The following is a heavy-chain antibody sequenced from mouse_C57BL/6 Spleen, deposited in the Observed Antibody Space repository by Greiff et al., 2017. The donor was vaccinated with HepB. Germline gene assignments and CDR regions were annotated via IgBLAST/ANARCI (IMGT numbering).Heavy chain of an antibody. CDR3: ARRDGLYWYVDV. V-gene: IGHV1-63*01. J-gene: IGHJ1*03. Sequence: VQLQQSGAELVRPGTSVKMSCKASGYTFTNYWIGWAKQRPGHGLEWIGDIYPGGGYTNYNEKFKGKATLTADKSSSTAYMQFSSLTSEDSAIYYCARRDGLYWYVDVWGTGTTVTVSS. CDR1: GYTFTNYW. CDR2: IYPGGGYT. D-gene: IGHD1-2*01.